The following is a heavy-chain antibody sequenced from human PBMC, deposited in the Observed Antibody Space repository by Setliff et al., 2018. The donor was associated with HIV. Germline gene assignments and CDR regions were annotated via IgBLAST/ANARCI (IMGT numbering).Heavy chain of an antibody. Sequence: SETLSLTCAVYGGSLSGYYWSWIRQPPGKGLEWIGEFNHGRSTNNNPSLKSRVTISVDTSKNQFSLKVRSVTAADTAVYYCARHWPKDYYYYMDVWGKGTTVTVSS. J-gene: IGHJ6*03. V-gene: IGHV4-34*01. CDR1: GGSLSGYY. CDR3: ARHWPKDYYYYMDV. CDR2: FNHGRST.